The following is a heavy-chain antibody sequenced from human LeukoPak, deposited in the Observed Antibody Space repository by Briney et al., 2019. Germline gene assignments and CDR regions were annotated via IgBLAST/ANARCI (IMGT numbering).Heavy chain of an antibody. J-gene: IGHJ6*04. Sequence: ASVTVSCKASGGTFSSYAISWVRQAPGQGLEWMGGIIPIFGTANYAQKFQGRVTITADESTSTAYMELSSLRSEDTAVYYCARGGLGYCSSTSCYENYYYGMDVWGKGTTVTVSS. CDR3: ARGGLGYCSSTSCYENYYYGMDV. D-gene: IGHD2-2*01. CDR1: GGTFSSYA. V-gene: IGHV1-69*13. CDR2: IIPIFGTA.